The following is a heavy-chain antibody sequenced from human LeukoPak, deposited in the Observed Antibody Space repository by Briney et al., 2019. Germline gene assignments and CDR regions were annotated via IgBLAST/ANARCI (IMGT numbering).Heavy chain of an antibody. CDR3: AKFQVGATMVGFDY. CDR1: GFTFSSYA. Sequence: SGGSLRLSCAASGFTFSSYAMSWVRQAPGKGLEWVSAISGSGGSTYYADSVKGRFTISRDNSKNTLYLQMNSLRAEDTAVYYCAKFQVGATMVGFDYWGQGTLVTVSS. J-gene: IGHJ4*02. V-gene: IGHV3-23*01. D-gene: IGHD1-26*01. CDR2: ISGSGGST.